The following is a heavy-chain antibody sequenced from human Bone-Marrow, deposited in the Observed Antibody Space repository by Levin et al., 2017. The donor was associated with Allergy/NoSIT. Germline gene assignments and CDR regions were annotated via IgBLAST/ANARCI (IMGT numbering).Heavy chain of an antibody. CDR2: ISAYNGNT. D-gene: IGHD3-3*01. CDR1: GYTFTSYG. Sequence: GESLKISCKASGYTFTSYGISWVRQAPGQGLEWMGWISAYNGNTNYAQKLQGRVTMTTDTSTSTAYMELRSLRSDDTAVYYCARDRKGGYDFWSGYYIFNYYYGMDVWGQGTTVTVSS. J-gene: IGHJ6*02. V-gene: IGHV1-18*01. CDR3: ARDRKGGYDFWSGYYIFNYYYGMDV.